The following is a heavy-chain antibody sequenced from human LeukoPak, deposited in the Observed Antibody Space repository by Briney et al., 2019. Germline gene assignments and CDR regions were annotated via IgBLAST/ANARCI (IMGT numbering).Heavy chain of an antibody. Sequence: GGSLRLSCAASGFTLSSYAMSWVRQAPGKGLEWVSAISGSGGSTYYADSVKGRFTISRDNSKNTLYLQMNSLRAEDTAVYYCAKDIVVVVAATWGQGTLVTVSS. V-gene: IGHV3-23*01. CDR1: GFTLSSYA. CDR2: ISGSGGST. D-gene: IGHD2-15*01. J-gene: IGHJ4*02. CDR3: AKDIVVVVAAT.